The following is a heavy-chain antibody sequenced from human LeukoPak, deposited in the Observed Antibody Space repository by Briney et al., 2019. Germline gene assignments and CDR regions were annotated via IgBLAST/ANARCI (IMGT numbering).Heavy chain of an antibody. Sequence: PSETLSLTCSVSGGSINSHYWSWIRQSPGKELEWIGYVFNGGSTNYNPSLKSRVTMSLDTSRDQFSLRLSSVTAADTAIYYCASRPADSTWYGVFDYWSQGTLVTVSS. CDR2: VFNGGST. CDR1: GGSINSHY. D-gene: IGHD6-13*01. CDR3: ASRPADSTWYGVFDY. V-gene: IGHV4-59*11. J-gene: IGHJ4*02.